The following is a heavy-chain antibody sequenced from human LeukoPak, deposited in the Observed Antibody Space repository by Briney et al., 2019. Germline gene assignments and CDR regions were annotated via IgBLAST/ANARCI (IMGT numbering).Heavy chain of an antibody. CDR1: GFTFSSYS. V-gene: IGHV3-21*01. D-gene: IGHD2-2*01. Sequence: GGSLRLSYAASGFTFSSYSMNWVRQAPGKGLEWVSSISSSSSYIYYADSVKGRFTISRDNAKNSLYLQMNSLGAEDTAVYYCARDRYWDIVVVPAAQYYYYGMDVWGKGTTVTVSS. CDR2: ISSSSSYI. CDR3: ARDRYWDIVVVPAAQYYYYGMDV. J-gene: IGHJ6*04.